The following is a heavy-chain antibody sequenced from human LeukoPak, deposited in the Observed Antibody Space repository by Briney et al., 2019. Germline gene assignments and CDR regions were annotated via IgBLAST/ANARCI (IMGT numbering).Heavy chain of an antibody. CDR2: INPNSGGT. D-gene: IGHD5-12*01. J-gene: IGHJ4*02. Sequence: ASVKVSCKVSGYTLTELSMHWVRQAPGQGLEWMGWINPNSGGTNYAQKFQGRVTMTRDTSISTAYMELSRLRSDDTAVYYCARASWNYFDYWGQGTLVTVSS. V-gene: IGHV1-2*02. CDR3: ARASWNYFDY. CDR1: GYTLTELS.